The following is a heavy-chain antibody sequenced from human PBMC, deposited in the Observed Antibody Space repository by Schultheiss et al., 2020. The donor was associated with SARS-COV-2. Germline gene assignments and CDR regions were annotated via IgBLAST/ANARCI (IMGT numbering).Heavy chain of an antibody. CDR1: GGSISSGGYY. CDR2: IYYSGST. V-gene: IGHV4-31*03. J-gene: IGHJ4*02. Sequence: SETLSLTCTVSGGSISSGGYYWSWIRQHPGKGLEWIGYIYYSGSTYYNPSLKSRVTMSVDTSKNQFSLKLSSVTAADTAVYYCARVPNYGAVDYWGQGTLVTVSS. CDR3: ARVPNYGAVDY. D-gene: IGHD4-17*01.